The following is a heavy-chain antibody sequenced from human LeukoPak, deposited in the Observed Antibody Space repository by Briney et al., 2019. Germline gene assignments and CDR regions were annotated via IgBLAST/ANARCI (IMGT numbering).Heavy chain of an antibody. Sequence: PGGSLRLSCAASGFTFSTYAMTWVRQAPGKGLQWVSSISDTGAITYYGDSVKGRFTSSRDNSKNTLYLQMNSLRAEDTAVYYCAKIDLADSFSGTWGQGSLVTVSS. CDR1: GFTFSTYA. CDR3: AKIDLADSFSGT. CDR2: ISDTGAIT. D-gene: IGHD3-10*01. J-gene: IGHJ4*02. V-gene: IGHV3-23*01.